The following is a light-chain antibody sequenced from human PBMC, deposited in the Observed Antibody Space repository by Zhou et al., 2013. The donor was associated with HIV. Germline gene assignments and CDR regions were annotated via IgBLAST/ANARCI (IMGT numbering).Light chain of an antibody. CDR2: DAS. CDR3: QQYNNWPRT. Sequence: EIVLTQSPGTLSLSPGERATLSCRASQSVSTSYLAWYQQKPGQAPRLLIYDASTTATGIPVRFSGSGSGTEFTLTISSLQSEDFAIYFCQQYNNWPRTFGQGTKVDIK. J-gene: IGKJ1*01. V-gene: IGKV3-15*01. CDR1: QSVSTSY.